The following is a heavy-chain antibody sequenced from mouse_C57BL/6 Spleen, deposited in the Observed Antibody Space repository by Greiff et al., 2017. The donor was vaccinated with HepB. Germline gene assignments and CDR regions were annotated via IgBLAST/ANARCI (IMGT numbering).Heavy chain of an antibody. Sequence: VQLKESGAELVRPGSSVKMSCKTSGYTFTSYGINWVKQRPGQGLEWIGYIYIGNGYTEYNEKFKGKATLTSDTSSSTAYMQLSSLTSEDSAIYFCARRGYDYDKGDAMDYWGQGTSVTVSS. D-gene: IGHD2-4*01. CDR3: ARRGYDYDKGDAMDY. CDR1: GYTFTSYG. J-gene: IGHJ4*01. V-gene: IGHV1-58*01. CDR2: IYIGNGYT.